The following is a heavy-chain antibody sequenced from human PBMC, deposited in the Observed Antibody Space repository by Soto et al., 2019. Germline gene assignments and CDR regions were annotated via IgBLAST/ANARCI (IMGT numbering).Heavy chain of an antibody. D-gene: IGHD1-26*01. CDR3: ARDARIVGATCFDY. CDR1: GGTFSSYT. V-gene: IGHV1-69*08. Sequence: QVQLVQSGAEVKKPGSSVKVSCKASGGTFSSYTISWVRQAPGQGLEWMGRIIPILGIANYAQKFQGRVMITADKSTSTAYMELSSLRSEDTAVYYCARDARIVGATCFDYWGQGTLVTVSS. J-gene: IGHJ4*02. CDR2: IIPILGIA.